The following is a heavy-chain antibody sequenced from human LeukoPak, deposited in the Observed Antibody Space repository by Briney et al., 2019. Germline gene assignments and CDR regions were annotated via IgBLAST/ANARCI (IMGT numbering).Heavy chain of an antibody. Sequence: PGGTLRLSCAASGFTFSSYGMSWVRQAPGKGLEWVSAISGSGGSTYYADSVKGRFTISRDNAKNSLYLQMNSLRAEDTAVYYCARVLLAGSSWYNSAFNIWGQGTMVTVSS. CDR1: GFTFSSYG. V-gene: IGHV3-23*01. CDR2: ISGSGGST. CDR3: ARVLLAGSSWYNSAFNI. J-gene: IGHJ3*02. D-gene: IGHD6-13*01.